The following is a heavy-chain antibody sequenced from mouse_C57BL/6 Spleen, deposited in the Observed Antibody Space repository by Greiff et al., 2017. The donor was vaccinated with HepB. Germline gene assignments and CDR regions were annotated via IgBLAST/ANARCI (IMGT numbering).Heavy chain of an antibody. Sequence: VNLVESGPGIVQPSQSLSITCTVSGFSLTSYGVHWVRQSPGKGLEWLGVIWSGGSTDYNAAFISRLSISKDNSKSQVFFKMNSLQADDTAIYYCARGKANWDDAMDYWGQGTSVTVSS. J-gene: IGHJ4*01. CDR2: IWSGGST. CDR1: GFSLTSYG. D-gene: IGHD4-1*01. CDR3: ARGKANWDDAMDY. V-gene: IGHV2-2*01.